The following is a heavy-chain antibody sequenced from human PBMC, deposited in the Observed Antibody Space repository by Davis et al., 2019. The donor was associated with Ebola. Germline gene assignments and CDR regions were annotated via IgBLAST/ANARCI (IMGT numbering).Heavy chain of an antibody. D-gene: IGHD2-15*01. CDR1: GFTFSSYE. J-gene: IGHJ4*02. Sequence: GESLKISCAASGFTFSSYEMNWVRQAPGKGLEWVSYISSTGSTIYYADSVKGRFTISRDNAKNSLYLQMNSLRAEDTAVYYCAKTDCSGGSCYSVDYWGQGTLVTVSS. V-gene: IGHV3-48*03. CDR2: ISSTGSTI. CDR3: AKTDCSGGSCYSVDY.